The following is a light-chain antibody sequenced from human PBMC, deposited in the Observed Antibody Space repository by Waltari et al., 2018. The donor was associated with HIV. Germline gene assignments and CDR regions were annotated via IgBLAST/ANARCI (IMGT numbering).Light chain of an antibody. V-gene: IGKV3-20*01. CDR3: QQYGSSPFT. CDR2: GAS. J-gene: IGKJ3*01. Sequence: EIALTPSPGTLSLSPGDRATPSCRASQIVSSAYLAWYQHKPGQAPRLLIYGASNRATGIPDSFSDSGSGTDFTLTISRLEPEDFAVYYCQQYGSSPFTFGPGTKLDIK. CDR1: QIVSSAY.